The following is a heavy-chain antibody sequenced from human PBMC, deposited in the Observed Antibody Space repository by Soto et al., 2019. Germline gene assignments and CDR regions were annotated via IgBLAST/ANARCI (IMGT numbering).Heavy chain of an antibody. CDR2: ISWNSGSI. J-gene: IGHJ4*02. Sequence: GGSLRLSCAASGFTFDDYAMHWVRQAPGKGLEWVSGISWNSGSIGYADSVKGRFTISRDNAKNSLYLQMNSLRAEDTALYYCAKGNYYDILTGYYYWGQGTLVTVSS. CDR1: GFTFDDYA. D-gene: IGHD3-9*01. V-gene: IGHV3-9*01. CDR3: AKGNYYDILTGYYY.